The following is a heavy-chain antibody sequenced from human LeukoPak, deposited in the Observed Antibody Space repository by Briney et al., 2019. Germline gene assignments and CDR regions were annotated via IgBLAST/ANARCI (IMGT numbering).Heavy chain of an antibody. V-gene: IGHV3-23*01. CDR1: GFTFSSYA. J-gene: IGHJ4*02. Sequence: PGGSLRLSCAAAGFTFSSYAMSWVRQAPGKGLEWVSAISGSGGSTYYADSVKGRFTISRDNSKNTLYLQMNSLRAEDTAVYYCAKGSGSGWYRGLDYWGQGTLVTVSS. CDR3: AKGSGSGWYRGLDY. CDR2: ISGSGGST. D-gene: IGHD6-19*01.